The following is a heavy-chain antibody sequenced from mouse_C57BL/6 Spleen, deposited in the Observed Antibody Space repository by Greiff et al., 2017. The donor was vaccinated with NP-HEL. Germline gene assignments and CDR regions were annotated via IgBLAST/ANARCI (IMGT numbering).Heavy chain of an antibody. J-gene: IGHJ2*01. Sequence: VQLQQPGAELVRPGSSVKLSCKASGYTFTSYWMHWVKQRPIQGLEWIGNIDPSDSETNYNQKFKDKATLTVDKSSSTAYMQLSSLTSEDSAVYYCARGVTFDYWGQGTTLTVSS. CDR3: ARGVTFDY. D-gene: IGHD2-2*01. V-gene: IGHV1-52*01. CDR2: IDPSDSET. CDR1: GYTFTSYW.